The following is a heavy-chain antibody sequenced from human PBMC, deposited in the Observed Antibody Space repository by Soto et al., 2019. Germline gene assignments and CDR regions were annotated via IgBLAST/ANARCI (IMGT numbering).Heavy chain of an antibody. CDR2: IDYSGST. Sequence: QLQLQESGPGLVKPSETLSLTCTVSGGSISSSSYYWGWIRQPPGKGLEWIGSIDYSGSTYYNPSLKSRVHIHVDTSHNQFSLKMSSVTAADTAVYYCARRREVDCSSTSCYLGNYYMDVWGKGTTVTVSS. CDR1: GGSISSSSYY. V-gene: IGHV4-39*01. J-gene: IGHJ6*03. D-gene: IGHD2-2*01. CDR3: ARRREVDCSSTSCYLGNYYMDV.